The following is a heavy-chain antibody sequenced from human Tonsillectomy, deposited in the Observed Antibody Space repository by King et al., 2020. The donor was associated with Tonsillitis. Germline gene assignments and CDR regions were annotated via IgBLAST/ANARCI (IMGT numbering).Heavy chain of an antibody. CDR1: GFTFSNAW. J-gene: IGHJ4*02. V-gene: IGHV3-15*01. D-gene: IGHD4-17*01. CDR3: TTDPDSGDYLYYFDY. CDR2: IKSKTDGGTT. Sequence: VQLVESGGGLVKPGGSLRLSCAASGFTFSNAWMSWVRQAPGKGLEWVGRIKSKTDGGTTDYAAPVKGRFTISRDDSKNTLYLQMNSLKTEDTAVYYCTTDPDSGDYLYYFDYWGQGTLVTVSS.